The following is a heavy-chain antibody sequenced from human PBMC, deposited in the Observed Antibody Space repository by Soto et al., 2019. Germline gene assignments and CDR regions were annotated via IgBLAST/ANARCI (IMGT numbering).Heavy chain of an antibody. Sequence: GESLKISCKGSGYSFTSYWIGWVRQMPGKGLEWMGIIYPGDSDTRYSPSFQGQVTISADKSISTAYLQWSSLKASDTAMYYCARIEYSSSRYYYYGMDVWGQGTTVTVSS. CDR1: GYSFTSYW. V-gene: IGHV5-51*01. CDR2: IYPGDSDT. J-gene: IGHJ6*02. D-gene: IGHD6-6*01. CDR3: ARIEYSSSRYYYYGMDV.